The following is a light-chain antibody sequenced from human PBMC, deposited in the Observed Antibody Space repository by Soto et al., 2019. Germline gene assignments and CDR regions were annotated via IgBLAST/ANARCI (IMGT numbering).Light chain of an antibody. J-gene: IGKJ1*01. CDR3: QKYNSAPRT. V-gene: IGKV1-27*01. CDR2: AAS. Sequence: DIQMTQSPSSLSASVGDRVTITCRASQDISNYLAWYQQKPGKVPKLLIYAASTLQSGVPSRFSGSGSGTDFTLTIIGLQPEDVATYYCQKYNSAPRTFGQGTKVEIK. CDR1: QDISNY.